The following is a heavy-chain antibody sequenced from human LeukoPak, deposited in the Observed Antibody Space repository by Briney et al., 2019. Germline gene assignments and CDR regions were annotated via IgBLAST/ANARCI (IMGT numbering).Heavy chain of an antibody. D-gene: IGHD6-13*01. Sequence: GGSLRLSCAASGFTFSSYSMNWVRQAPGKGLEWVSSISSSSSYIYYADSVKGRFTISRDNSKNTLYLQMNSLRAEDTAVYYCANGEQLVPGAFDIWGQGTMVTVSS. J-gene: IGHJ3*02. V-gene: IGHV3-21*04. CDR1: GFTFSSYS. CDR2: ISSSSSYI. CDR3: ANGEQLVPGAFDI.